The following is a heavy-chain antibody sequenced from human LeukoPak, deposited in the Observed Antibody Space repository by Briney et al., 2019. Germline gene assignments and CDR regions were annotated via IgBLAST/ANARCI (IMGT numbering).Heavy chain of an antibody. D-gene: IGHD1-1*01. CDR1: GGSIGGYF. J-gene: IGHJ4*02. CDR3: ARVNINNWHSCDY. CDR2: IFYNGNT. V-gene: IGHV4-59*01. Sequence: PSETLSLTCTVSGGSIGGYFWSWLRQPPGKGLEWVGWIFYNGNTNYNSSLKSRLTMSVDASKNQFYLKLNSVTAADTAVYYCARVNINNWHSCDYWGQGTLVTVSS.